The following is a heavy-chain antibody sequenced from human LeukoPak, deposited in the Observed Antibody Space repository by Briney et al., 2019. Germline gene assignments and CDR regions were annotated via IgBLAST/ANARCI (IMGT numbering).Heavy chain of an antibody. CDR1: GYSISSGYY. V-gene: IGHV4-38-2*02. CDR2: IYHSGST. J-gene: IGHJ6*03. CDR3: ARETSQKGAHYMDV. D-gene: IGHD3-16*01. Sequence: SETLSLTCTVSGYSISSGYYWGWIRQPPGKGLEWIGSIYHSGSTYYNPSLKSRVAISVDTSKNQFSLKLSSVTAADTAVYYCARETSQKGAHYMDVWGKGTTVTISS.